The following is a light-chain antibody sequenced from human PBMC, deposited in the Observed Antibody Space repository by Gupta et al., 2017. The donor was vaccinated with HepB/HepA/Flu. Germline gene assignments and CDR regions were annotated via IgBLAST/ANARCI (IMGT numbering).Light chain of an antibody. CDR1: QSVLYSSSSKNY. V-gene: IGKV4-1*01. J-gene: IGKJ3*01. CDR3: QQYYSTLFT. Sequence: DIVMTQSPDSLAVSLGERATINCKSSQSVLYSSSSKNYLPCYQQKPGQPPKLLIHWASTRGSGVPDRFSGSGSGTDFTLTISSLQAEDVALYYCQQYYSTLFTFGPGTKVDIK. CDR2: WAS.